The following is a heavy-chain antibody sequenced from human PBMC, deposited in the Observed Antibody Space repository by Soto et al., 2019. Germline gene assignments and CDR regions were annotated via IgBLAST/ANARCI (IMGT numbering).Heavy chain of an antibody. Sequence: EVQLLESGGGLVQPGGSLRLSCAASGFTFSSYAMRWVRQAPVKGLEWVSAISGSGDITYYAVSAKGRFTISRDNSKNALYLQRNCLRAEETAVYYCARRGSGSYYDYWCQGTRVTVSS. D-gene: IGHD1-26*01. CDR2: ISGSGDIT. CDR3: ARRGSGSYYDY. V-gene: IGHV3-23*01. J-gene: IGHJ4*02. CDR1: GFTFSSYA.